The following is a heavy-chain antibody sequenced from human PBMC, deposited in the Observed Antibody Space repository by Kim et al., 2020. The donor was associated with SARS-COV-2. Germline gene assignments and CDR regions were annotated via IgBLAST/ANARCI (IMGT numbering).Heavy chain of an antibody. CDR2: IYWDDDE. CDR3: VHRVGGAGRGVPNWFDP. Sequence: SGPTLVKPTQTLTLTCTFSGFSLSTSGVGVGWIRQPPGKALEWLALIYWDDDERYSSFLKNRLTITKDTSKNQVVLTMTNMDPVDTATYYCVHRVGGAGRGVPNWFDPWGQGILVTVSS. V-gene: IGHV2-5*02. CDR1: GFSLSTSGVG. J-gene: IGHJ5*02. D-gene: IGHD3-10*01.